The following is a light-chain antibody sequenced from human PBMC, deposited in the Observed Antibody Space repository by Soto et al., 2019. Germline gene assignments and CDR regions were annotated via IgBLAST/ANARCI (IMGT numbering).Light chain of an antibody. Sequence: QAVVTQPPSVSGAPGQRVTISCTGSSSNIGAGYDVNWYHQLPGTAPKLLIYGNSDRPSGVPDRFSGSKSGTSASLAITGLQADDEAEYYCQSYDTGLSVVFGGGTQLTVL. CDR2: GNS. CDR1: SSNIGAGYD. CDR3: QSYDTGLSVV. J-gene: IGLJ2*01. V-gene: IGLV1-40*01.